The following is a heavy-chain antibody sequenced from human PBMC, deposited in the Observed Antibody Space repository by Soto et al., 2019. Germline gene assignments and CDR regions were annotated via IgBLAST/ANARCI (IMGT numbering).Heavy chain of an antibody. D-gene: IGHD6-6*01. CDR1: GGSISSYY. J-gene: IGHJ5*02. Sequence: PSETLSLTCTVSGGSISSYYWSWIRQPPGKGLEWLGYIYYSGSTNYNPSLKSRVTISVDTSKNQFSLKLSSVTAADTAVYYCARAYSSSVGWFDPWGQGTLVTVSS. V-gene: IGHV4-59*01. CDR2: IYYSGST. CDR3: ARAYSSSVGWFDP.